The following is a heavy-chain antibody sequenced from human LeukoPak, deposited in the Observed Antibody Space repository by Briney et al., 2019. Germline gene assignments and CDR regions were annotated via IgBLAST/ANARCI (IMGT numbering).Heavy chain of an antibody. CDR1: GFTFSSYS. CDR3: AREAYSSSWYDY. CDR2: ISSSSSYI. D-gene: IGHD6-13*01. Sequence: PGGSLRLSCAASGFTFSSYSMNWVRQAPGKGLEWVSSISSSSSYIYYADSVKGRFTISRDNAKNSLYMQMNSLRARATAVYCCAREAYSSSWYDYWGQGTLVTVSS. J-gene: IGHJ4*02. V-gene: IGHV3-21*01.